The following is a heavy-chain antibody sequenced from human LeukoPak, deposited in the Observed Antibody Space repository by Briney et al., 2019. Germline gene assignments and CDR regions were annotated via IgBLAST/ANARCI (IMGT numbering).Heavy chain of an antibody. V-gene: IGHV3-7*01. CDR3: ARDWAIAVDGLPYNWFDP. J-gene: IGHJ5*02. CDR1: GFTFSNYW. CDR2: IQQHGSET. Sequence: GGSLRLSCEGSGFTFSNYWMSWVRQAPGKGLEWVANIQQHGSETYYGDSVKGRFTISRDNTKNLLFLQMNSLRVEDTAVYYCARDWAIAVDGLPYNWFDPWGQGTLVTVSS. D-gene: IGHD6-13*01.